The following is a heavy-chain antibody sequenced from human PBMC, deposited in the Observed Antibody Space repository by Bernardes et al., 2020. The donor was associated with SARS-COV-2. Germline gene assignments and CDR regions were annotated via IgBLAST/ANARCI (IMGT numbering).Heavy chain of an antibody. Sequence: ASVKVSCKVSGYTLTEFSMHWVRQAPGKGLEWLGGFDPKHGKTIHAQKFQGRVTMTEDTSTDTAYMELRSLRSEDTAVYYCATDDPAGAVFGVVIYALHIWGQGTMVTVSS. J-gene: IGHJ3*02. CDR2: FDPKHGKT. CDR3: ATDDPAGAVFGVVIYALHI. CDR1: GYTLTEFS. D-gene: IGHD3-3*01. V-gene: IGHV1-24*01.